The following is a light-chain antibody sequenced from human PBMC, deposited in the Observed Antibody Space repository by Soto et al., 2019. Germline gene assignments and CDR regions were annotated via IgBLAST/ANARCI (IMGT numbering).Light chain of an antibody. CDR1: QSVSSY. Sequence: ELVMTQSPATLSVSPGARATLSCRASQSVSSYLAWYQQKPGQAPRPLIYDASNRATGIPARFSASGSGTDGTITISSLQPEDGATYYGQQDLRPPLTFGPGTKVDIK. V-gene: IGKV3D-15*01. CDR3: QQDLRPPLT. J-gene: IGKJ3*01. CDR2: DAS.